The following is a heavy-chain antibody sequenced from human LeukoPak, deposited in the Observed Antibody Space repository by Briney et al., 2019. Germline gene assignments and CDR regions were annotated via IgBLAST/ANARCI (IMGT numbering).Heavy chain of an antibody. J-gene: IGHJ4*02. CDR3: ARDRTYSSGWYYFDY. CDR1: GGSISSYY. CDR2: VYYSGST. Sequence: PSETLSLTCTVSGGSISSYYWTWIRQPPGKGLEWIGYVYYSGSTNYNPSLKSRVTISVDTSKNQFSLKLSSVIAADTAVYYCARDRTYSSGWYYFDYWGQGTLVTVSS. V-gene: IGHV4-59*01. D-gene: IGHD6-19*01.